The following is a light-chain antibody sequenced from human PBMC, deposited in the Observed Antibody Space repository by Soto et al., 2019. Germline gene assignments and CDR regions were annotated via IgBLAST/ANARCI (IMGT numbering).Light chain of an antibody. CDR1: SSDIGNYDY. Sequence: QSVLTQPASVSGSPGQSMTISCTGTSSDIGNYDYVSWYQQHPGKAPKLIIYEVNNRPSGVSNRFSGSKSGNAASLTISGLQAEDEADYYCSSYTSSSTLYVFGTGTKVTVL. CDR2: EVN. V-gene: IGLV2-14*01. CDR3: SSYTSSSTLYV. J-gene: IGLJ1*01.